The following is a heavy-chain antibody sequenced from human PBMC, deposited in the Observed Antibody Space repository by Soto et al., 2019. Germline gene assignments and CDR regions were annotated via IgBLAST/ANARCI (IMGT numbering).Heavy chain of an antibody. D-gene: IGHD3-3*01. V-gene: IGHV4-34*01. CDR1: GGSFSGYY. J-gene: IGHJ6*03. CDR3: ARGRTYYDFWSGYYTHYYYMDV. Sequence: SETLSLTCAVYGGSFSGYYWSWIRQPPGKGLEWIGEINHSGSTNYNPSLKSRVTISVDTSKNQFSLKLSSVTAADTAVYYCARGRTYYDFWSGYYTHYYYMDVWGKGTTVTVSS. CDR2: INHSGST.